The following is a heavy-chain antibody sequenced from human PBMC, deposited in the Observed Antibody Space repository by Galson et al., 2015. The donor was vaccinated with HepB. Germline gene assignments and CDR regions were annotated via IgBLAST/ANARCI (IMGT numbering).Heavy chain of an antibody. CDR3: AKGTWGAAAPHMDV. Sequence: SLRLSCAASGFTFSSYAMSWVRQAPGKGLEWVSTISGTGGSTYFADSLKGRFTISRDNSENTLYLRMNSLRVEDTAIYYCAKGTWGAAAPHMDVWGQGTTITVSS. J-gene: IGHJ6*02. D-gene: IGHD3-16*01. CDR1: GFTFSSYA. V-gene: IGHV3-23*01. CDR2: ISGTGGST.